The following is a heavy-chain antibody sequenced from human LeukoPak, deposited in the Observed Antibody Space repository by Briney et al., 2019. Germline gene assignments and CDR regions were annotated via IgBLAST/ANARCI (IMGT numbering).Heavy chain of an antibody. D-gene: IGHD2-21*02. CDR3: AKDSYYRRGWFDP. Sequence: GGSLRLSCAASGFTFSSYSMSWVRQAPGKGLEWVSSISSSSSYIYYADSVKGRFTISRDNAKNSLYLQMNSLRAEDTAVYYCAKDSYYRRGWFDPWGQGTLVTVSS. V-gene: IGHV3-21*04. J-gene: IGHJ5*02. CDR1: GFTFSSYS. CDR2: ISSSSSYI.